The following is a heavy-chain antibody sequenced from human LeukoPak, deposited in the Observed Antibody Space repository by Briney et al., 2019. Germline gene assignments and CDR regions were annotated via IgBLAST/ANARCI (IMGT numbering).Heavy chain of an antibody. CDR3: ARDPFEQWLLQ. Sequence: PGGSLRLSCAASGFTFSSYSMNWVRQAPGKGLEWVSYISSSSSTIYCADSVKGRFTISRDNAKNSLYLQMNSLRAEDTAVYYCARDPFEQWLLQWGQGTLVTVSS. D-gene: IGHD6-19*01. CDR1: GFTFSSYS. V-gene: IGHV3-48*01. J-gene: IGHJ4*02. CDR2: ISSSSSTI.